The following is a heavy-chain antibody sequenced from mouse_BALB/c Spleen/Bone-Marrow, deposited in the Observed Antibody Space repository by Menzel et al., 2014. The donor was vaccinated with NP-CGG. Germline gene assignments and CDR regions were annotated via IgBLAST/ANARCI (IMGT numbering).Heavy chain of an antibody. CDR1: GYSFTGYF. J-gene: IGHJ4*01. V-gene: IGHV1-37*01. Sequence: EVKVVESGPELVKPGASVKISCKASGYSFTGYFMNWVKQSHGKSLEWIGRINPYNGDTFYNQKFKGKATLTVDKSSSTAHMELLSLTSEDSAVYYCGRGGVYYAMDYWGQGTSVTVSS. D-gene: IGHD1-1*02. CDR2: INPYNGDT. CDR3: GRGGVYYAMDY.